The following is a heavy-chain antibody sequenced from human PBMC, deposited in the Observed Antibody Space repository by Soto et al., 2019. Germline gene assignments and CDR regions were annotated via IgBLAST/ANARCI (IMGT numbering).Heavy chain of an antibody. Sequence: TLSLTCAVSGGSISSGGYSWSWIRQPPGKGLEWIGYIYHSGSTYYNPSLKSRVTISVDRSKNQFSLKLSSVTAADTAVYYCARVNYGDYDVGWFDPWCQGTLVTVSS. CDR3: ARVNYGDYDVGWFDP. V-gene: IGHV4-30-2*01. J-gene: IGHJ5*02. CDR1: GGSISSGGYS. CDR2: IYHSGST. D-gene: IGHD4-17*01.